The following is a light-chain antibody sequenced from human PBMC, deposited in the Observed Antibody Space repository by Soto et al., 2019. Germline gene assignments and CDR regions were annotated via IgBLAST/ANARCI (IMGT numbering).Light chain of an antibody. CDR2: GAS. CDR3: QQYRDWPWT. V-gene: IGKV3-15*01. CDR1: QSVITN. Sequence: EIVMTQSPVTLSVSPGERASLSCRASQSVITNLAWYQQNPGPPPRLLVYGASSRAAGVPARFSASGSGTDFTLILSSLQSEDSALYYCQQYRDWPWTFGQGTKVEIK. J-gene: IGKJ1*01.